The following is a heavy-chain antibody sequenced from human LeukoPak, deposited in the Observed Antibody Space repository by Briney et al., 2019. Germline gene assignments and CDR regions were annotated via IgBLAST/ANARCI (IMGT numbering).Heavy chain of an antibody. J-gene: IGHJ4*02. Sequence: PGGSLTLSCSASGFSFHNFWMAWVRPAPGKGRRGVANIKEDGSDQHDVDSVRGRFTVSRDNAANSMYLQMSRLRPDDTAVYFCARSKDRSWPFDSWGQGTLVAVSS. CDR3: ARSKDRSWPFDS. CDR2: IKEDGSDQ. V-gene: IGHV3-7*01. CDR1: GFSFHNFW. D-gene: IGHD4-11*01.